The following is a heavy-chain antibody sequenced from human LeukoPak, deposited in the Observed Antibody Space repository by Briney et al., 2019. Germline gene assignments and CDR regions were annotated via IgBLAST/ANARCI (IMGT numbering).Heavy chain of an antibody. D-gene: IGHD2-15*01. V-gene: IGHV3-30*03. CDR3: ARGRGGLAGY. J-gene: IGHJ4*02. Sequence: PGRSLRLSCAASGFTFSSYGMLWVRQAPGKGLEWVAIISYDGSNKYCADSVKGRFTISRDNSKNTLYLQMNSLRHEDMAVYYCARGRGGLAGYWGQGILVTVSS. CDR1: GFTFSSYG. CDR2: ISYDGSNK.